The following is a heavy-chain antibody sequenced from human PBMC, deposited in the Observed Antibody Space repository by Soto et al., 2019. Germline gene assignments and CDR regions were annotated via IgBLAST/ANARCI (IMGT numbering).Heavy chain of an antibody. CDR1: GFTSISYS. V-gene: IGHV3-21*01. CDR3: ARDPAYYYDSSGYEYFQH. D-gene: IGHD3-22*01. Sequence: GWSLRLSCASSGFTSISYSMNWVRQAPGKGLEWVSSISSSSSYIYYADSVKGRFTISRDNAKNSLYLQMNSLRAEDTAVYYCARDPAYYYDSSGYEYFQHWGQGTLVTVSS. J-gene: IGHJ1*01. CDR2: ISSSSSYI.